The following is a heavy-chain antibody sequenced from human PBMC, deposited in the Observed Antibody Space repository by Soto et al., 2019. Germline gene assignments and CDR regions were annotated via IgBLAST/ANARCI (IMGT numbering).Heavy chain of an antibody. CDR1: GFNFDNYG. Sequence: GCSLRLSCQASGFNFDNYGMHWVRQAHGKGLEWVAVITYDGSNKYYADSVQGRFTISRDNSKNTLSLNLNTLKPEDTAVYHCAKDRVGGTVYTPLGFWGQGTLVTVSS. V-gene: IGHV3-30*18. CDR2: ITYDGSNK. CDR3: AKDRVGGTVYTPLGF. J-gene: IGHJ4*02. D-gene: IGHD1-7*01.